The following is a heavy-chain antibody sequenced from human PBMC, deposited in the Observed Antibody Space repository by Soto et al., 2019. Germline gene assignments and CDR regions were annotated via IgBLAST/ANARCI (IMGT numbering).Heavy chain of an antibody. V-gene: IGHV4-30-2*01. CDR1: CNSIMTVSYS. CDR3: ARETYGDYVGYFDP. J-gene: IGHJ4*02. D-gene: IGHD4-17*01. Sequence: PAESLYLTSEITCNSIMTVSYSWTYNCCPRGESQKWIVHTYHSGNPYYNPSLKGRVIISVDRSKNQFSLKVRSVTAADTAVYYCARETYGDYVGYFDPWGQGSLVTVSS. CDR2: TYHSGNP.